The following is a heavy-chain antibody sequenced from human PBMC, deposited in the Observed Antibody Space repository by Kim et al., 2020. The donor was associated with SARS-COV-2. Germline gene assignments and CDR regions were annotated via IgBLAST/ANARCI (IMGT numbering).Heavy chain of an antibody. CDR3: ARAPGQWLAGGNYWFDP. CDR1: GGSISSGGYY. Sequence: SETLSLTCTVSGGSISSGGYYWSWIRQHPGKGLEWIGYIYYSGSTYYNPSLKSRVTISVVTSKNQFSLKLSSVTAADTAVYYCARAPGQWLAGGNYWFDPWGQGTLVTVSS. CDR2: IYYSGST. V-gene: IGHV4-31*03. J-gene: IGHJ5*02. D-gene: IGHD6-19*01.